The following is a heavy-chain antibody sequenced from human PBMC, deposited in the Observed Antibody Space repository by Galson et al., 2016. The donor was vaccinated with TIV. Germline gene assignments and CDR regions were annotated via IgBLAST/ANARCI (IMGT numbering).Heavy chain of an antibody. Sequence: SVKVSCKASGFTFINYGFSWVRQAPGQGLEWMGWISSYNGDTKYSRKVQGRVTMTRNLSISTAYMELRSLRSDDAAVYYCARDAYGAHYYGMDVWGQGTTVTV. CDR3: ARDAYGAHYYGMDV. D-gene: IGHD4/OR15-4a*01. CDR2: ISSYNGDT. J-gene: IGHJ6*02. CDR1: GFTFINYG. V-gene: IGHV1-18*01.